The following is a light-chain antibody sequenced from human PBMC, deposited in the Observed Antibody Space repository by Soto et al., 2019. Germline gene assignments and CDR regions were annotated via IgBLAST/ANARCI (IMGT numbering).Light chain of an antibody. V-gene: IGKV1-27*01. Sequence: DIQMTQSPSSLSASVGDRVTITCRASQAISNYLAWYQQNPGKVPKLLIYAASTLQSGLPSRFSGSGSGTDFTLTISSLQPEDVATYYCQIYNSAPLTFGGGTKVEIK. CDR3: QIYNSAPLT. CDR2: AAS. CDR1: QAISNY. J-gene: IGKJ4*01.